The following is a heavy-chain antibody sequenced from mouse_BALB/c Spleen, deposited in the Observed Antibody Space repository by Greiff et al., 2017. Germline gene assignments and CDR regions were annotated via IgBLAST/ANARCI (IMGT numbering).Heavy chain of an antibody. CDR3: ARWKGSDYAMDY. V-gene: IGHV1-9*01. Sequence: VQLQQSGAELMKPGASVKISCKATGYTFSSYWIEWVKQRPGHGLEWIGEILPGSGSTNYNEKFKGKATFTADTSSNTAYMQLSSLTSEDSAVYYCARWKGSDYAMDYWGQGTSVTVSS. J-gene: IGHJ4*01. CDR2: ILPGSGST. CDR1: GYTFSSYW.